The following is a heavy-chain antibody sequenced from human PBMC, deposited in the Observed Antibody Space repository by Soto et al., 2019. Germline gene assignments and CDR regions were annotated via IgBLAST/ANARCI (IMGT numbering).Heavy chain of an antibody. CDR1: GFTFSSYA. V-gene: IGHV3-23*01. J-gene: IGHJ4*02. Sequence: GGSLRLSCAASGFTFSSYAMSWVRQAPGKGLEWVSAISGSGGSTYYADSVKGRFTISRDNSKNTLYLQMNSLRAEDTAVYYCAKDPSHYDFWSGYYNGHGYWGQGTLVTVSS. CDR2: ISGSGGST. D-gene: IGHD3-3*01. CDR3: AKDPSHYDFWSGYYNGHGY.